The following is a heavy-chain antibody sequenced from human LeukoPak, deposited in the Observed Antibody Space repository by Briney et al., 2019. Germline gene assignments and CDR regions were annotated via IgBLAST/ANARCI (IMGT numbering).Heavy chain of an antibody. D-gene: IGHD3-10*01. J-gene: IGHJ4*02. CDR2: INPNSGGT. CDR1: GYSFTNYG. V-gene: IGHV1-2*02. CDR3: ARALNLWFGEFTDIDY. Sequence: ASVKVSCKTSGYSFTNYGISWVRQAPGQGLEWMGWINPNSGGTNYAQKFQGRVTMTRDTSISTAYMELSRLRSDDTAVYYCARALNLWFGEFTDIDYWGQGTLVTVSS.